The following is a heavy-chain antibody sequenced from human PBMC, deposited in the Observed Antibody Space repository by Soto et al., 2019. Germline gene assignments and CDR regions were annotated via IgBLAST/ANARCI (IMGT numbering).Heavy chain of an antibody. CDR3: AARIAAAGSYDYYGRDV. D-gene: IGHD6-13*01. V-gene: IGHV3-64D*08. Sequence: PGGSLRLSCSASGFTFSSYAMHWVRQAPGKGLEYVSAISSNGGSTYYADSVKGRFTISRDNSKNTLYLQMSSLRAEDTAVYYFAARIAAAGSYDYYGRDVWGQGTTVNVSS. J-gene: IGHJ6*02. CDR2: ISSNGGST. CDR1: GFTFSSYA.